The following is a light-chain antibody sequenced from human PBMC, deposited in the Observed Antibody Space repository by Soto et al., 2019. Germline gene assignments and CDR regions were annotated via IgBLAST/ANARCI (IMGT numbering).Light chain of an antibody. J-gene: IGLJ2*01. CDR2: DVS. CDR3: SLYTSSSTVV. Sequence: QSALTQPASVSGSPGQSITISCTGTSSDVGGYNYVSWYQQHPGKARKLMIYDVSNRPSGVSNRFSGSKSGNTASLTISGLQAEDEADYYCSLYTSSSTVVFGGGTKLTVL. CDR1: SSDVGGYNY. V-gene: IGLV2-14*01.